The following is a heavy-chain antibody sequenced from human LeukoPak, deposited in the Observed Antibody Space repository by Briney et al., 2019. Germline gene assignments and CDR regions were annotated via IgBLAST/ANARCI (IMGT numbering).Heavy chain of an antibody. CDR3: ARSAPQLGYCSGGSCYRGMVYYYYYMDV. CDR1: GYSISSGYY. J-gene: IGHJ6*03. Sequence: PSETLSLTCTVSGYSISSGYYWGWIRQPPGKGLEWIGSIYHSGSTYYNPSLKSRVTISVDTSKNQFSLKLSSVTAADTAVYYCARSAPQLGYCSGGSCYRGMVYYYYYMDVWGKGTTVTVSS. V-gene: IGHV4-38-2*02. D-gene: IGHD2-15*01. CDR2: IYHSGST.